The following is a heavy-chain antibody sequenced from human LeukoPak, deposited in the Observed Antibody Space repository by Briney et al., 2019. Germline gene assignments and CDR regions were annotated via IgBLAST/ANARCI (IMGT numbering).Heavy chain of an antibody. Sequence: PGGSLRLSCGASGFTFSSHGMNWVRQAPGKGLEWVSGISPSGGITYYTDSVKGRFIISRDISKNTLYLQMNSLRPDDTAVYYCAKDDSALWFGELSHYFNWWGQGTLVTVSS. J-gene: IGHJ4*02. CDR2: ISPSGGIT. V-gene: IGHV3-23*01. CDR1: GFTFSSHG. D-gene: IGHD3-10*01. CDR3: AKDDSALWFGELSHYFNW.